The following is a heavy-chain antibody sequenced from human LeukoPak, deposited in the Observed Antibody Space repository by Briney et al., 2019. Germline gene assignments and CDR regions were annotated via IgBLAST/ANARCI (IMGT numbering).Heavy chain of an antibody. D-gene: IGHD3-22*01. CDR2: IDWDDDK. CDR3: ARLIVDSSGYYYDY. Sequence: SGPTLVNPTQTLTLTCTFSGFSLSTSGMCVSWIRQPPVKALEWLARIDWDDDKYYSTSLKTRLTISRDTSKNQVVLTMTNMDPVDTATYYCARLIVDSSGYYYDYWGQGTLVTVSS. J-gene: IGHJ4*02. V-gene: IGHV2-70*11. CDR1: GFSLSTSGMC.